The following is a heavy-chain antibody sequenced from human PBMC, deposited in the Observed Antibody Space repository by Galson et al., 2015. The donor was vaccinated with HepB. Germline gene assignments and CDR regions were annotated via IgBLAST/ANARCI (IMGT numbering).Heavy chain of an antibody. CDR1: GDSVSNNNAA. D-gene: IGHD6-13*01. CDR3: ARVSGTIYYYGMDV. Sequence: CAISGDSVSNNNAAWYWIRQSPLRGLEWLGRTYYRAKWYNDYAESLRSRITINPDTSKNQFSLQSNSVTPEDTAVYYCARVSGTIYYYGMDVWGQGTTVSVSS. J-gene: IGHJ6*02. CDR2: TYYRAKWYN. V-gene: IGHV6-1*01.